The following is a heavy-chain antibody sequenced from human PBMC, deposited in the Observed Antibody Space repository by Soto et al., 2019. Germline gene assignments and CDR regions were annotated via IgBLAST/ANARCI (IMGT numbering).Heavy chain of an antibody. V-gene: IGHV4-34*01. CDR1: GGSFSGYY. CDR2: INHSGST. D-gene: IGHD3-22*01. Sequence: SETLSLTCAVYGGSFSGYYWSWIRQPPGKGLEWIGEINHSGSTNYNPSLKSRVTISVDTSKNQFSLKLSSVTAADTAVYYCARGIGSGYPDYWGQGTLVTVSS. J-gene: IGHJ4*02. CDR3: ARGIGSGYPDY.